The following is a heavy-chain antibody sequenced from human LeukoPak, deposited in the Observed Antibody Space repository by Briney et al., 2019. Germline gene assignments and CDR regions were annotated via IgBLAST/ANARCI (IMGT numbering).Heavy chain of an antibody. CDR3: ARNAHDNSAYRYYFDS. Sequence: GASVKVSCKASGGTFSSDAISWVRQAPGQGPEWMGRIIPILGLVNYAQKFQGRVTITADKSTSIAYMELRSLRSEDTAVYYCARNAHDNSAYRYYFDSWGLGTLVTVSS. CDR2: IIPILGLV. J-gene: IGHJ4*02. V-gene: IGHV1-69*04. D-gene: IGHD3-22*01. CDR1: GGTFSSDA.